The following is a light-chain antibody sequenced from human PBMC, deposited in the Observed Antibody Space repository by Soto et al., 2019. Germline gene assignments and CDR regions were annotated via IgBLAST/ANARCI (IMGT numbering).Light chain of an antibody. CDR3: QQRSNWPPT. Sequence: EIGVTQSAATLSVSNGERATHSCRASQSVSSYLAWYQHNPGQAPRLLIYDASNRATGIPARFSGSGSGTDFTLTISSLEPEDFAVYYCQQRSNWPPTFGQGTRLEIK. CDR2: DAS. CDR1: QSVSSY. J-gene: IGKJ5*01. V-gene: IGKV3-11*01.